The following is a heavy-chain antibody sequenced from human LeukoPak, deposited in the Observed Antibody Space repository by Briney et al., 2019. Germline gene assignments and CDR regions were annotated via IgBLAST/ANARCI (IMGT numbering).Heavy chain of an antibody. J-gene: IGHJ4*02. V-gene: IGHV3-23*01. CDR1: GFTFRIYA. CDR3: AKDEAVAGSDFFDY. CDR2: IIGNGGTT. D-gene: IGHD6-19*01. Sequence: GGSLRLTCAASGFTFRIYAMTWVRQAPGKGLEWVSTIIGNGGTTYYADSVKGRDAISRDNSKNTVFLQLNSLRAEDTAVYFCAKDEAVAGSDFFDYWGRGTLVTVSS.